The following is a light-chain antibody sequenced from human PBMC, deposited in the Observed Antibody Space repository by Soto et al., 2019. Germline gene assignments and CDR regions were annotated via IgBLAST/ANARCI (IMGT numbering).Light chain of an antibody. CDR1: SSDVGGYKY. V-gene: IGLV2-14*01. CDR3: SSYTSNSTWV. CDR2: EVS. Sequence: QSALTQPASVSGSPGQSITISCTGTSSDVGGYKYVSWYQQHPGKAPKFMIYEVSNRPSGVSNRFSGSKSGNTASLTISGLQAEDEADYYCSSYTSNSTWVFGGGTKVTVL. J-gene: IGLJ3*02.